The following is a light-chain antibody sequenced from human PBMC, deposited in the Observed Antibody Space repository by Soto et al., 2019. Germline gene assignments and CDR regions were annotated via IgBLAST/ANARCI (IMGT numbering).Light chain of an antibody. CDR2: GAS. V-gene: IGKV3-15*01. J-gene: IGKJ2*01. Sequence: EIVMTQSPATLSVSPGERATLSCRASQSVSSNLAWYQQKPGQAPRLLIYGASTRATGIPARFSGSGSGTEFTLTISSLQSDDFATYYCQQYKDYVYTFGQGTKVESK. CDR1: QSVSSN. CDR3: QQYKDYVYT.